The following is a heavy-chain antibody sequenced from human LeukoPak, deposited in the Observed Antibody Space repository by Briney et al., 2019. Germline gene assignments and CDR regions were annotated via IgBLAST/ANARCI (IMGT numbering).Heavy chain of an antibody. CDR1: GFSFSRYW. J-gene: IGHJ5*02. CDR2: ITNDGNDM. CDR3: VRASGLGPT. Sequence: GGSLRLSCAASGFSFSRYWMHWVGQVPGKGAVWVSHITNDGNDMTYADFVKGRFTISRDNAKNTLYLQMNSLGAEDTAVYYCVRASGLGPTWGQGTLVTVSS. V-gene: IGHV3-74*01. D-gene: IGHD3/OR15-3a*01.